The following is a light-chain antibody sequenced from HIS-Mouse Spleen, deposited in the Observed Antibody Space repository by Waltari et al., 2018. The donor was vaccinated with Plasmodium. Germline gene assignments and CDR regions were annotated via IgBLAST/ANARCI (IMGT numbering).Light chain of an antibody. J-gene: IGLJ3*02. CDR3: SSYTSSSTLV. CDR1: SSYVGGYNY. CDR2: DVS. V-gene: IGLV2-14*03. Sequence: QSALTQPASVSGSPGQSITISCTGTSSYVGGYNYVPWYQQHPGKAAKLMIYDVSNRPSGVSNRFSGSKSGNTASLTISGLQAEDEADYYCSSYTSSSTLVFGGGTKLTVL.